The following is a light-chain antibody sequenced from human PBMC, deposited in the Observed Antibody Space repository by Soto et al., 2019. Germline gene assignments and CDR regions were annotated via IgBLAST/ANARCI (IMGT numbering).Light chain of an antibody. J-gene: IGKJ4*01. Sequence: EVVLTQSPGTLSLSPGERATISCRASQSISSGFLAWYQQQPGQAPRLLIYGASSRTTGIPDRFSGSGSGTDFTLTISRVEPEDSAVYYCQPLTFGGGTKVEIK. CDR1: QSISSGF. V-gene: IGKV3-20*01. CDR2: GAS. CDR3: QPLT.